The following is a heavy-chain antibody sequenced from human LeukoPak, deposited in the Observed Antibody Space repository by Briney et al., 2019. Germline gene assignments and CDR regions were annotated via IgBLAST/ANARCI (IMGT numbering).Heavy chain of an antibody. Sequence: SETLSLTCAVCGGSFSGYYWSWIRQPPGKGLKWIGEINHSGSTNYNPSLKSRVTISVDTSKNQFSLKLSSVTAADTAVYYCARVAYGGNPRDDYWGQGTLVTVSS. D-gene: IGHD4-23*01. CDR1: GGSFSGYY. CDR2: INHSGST. CDR3: ARVAYGGNPRDDY. V-gene: IGHV4-34*01. J-gene: IGHJ4*02.